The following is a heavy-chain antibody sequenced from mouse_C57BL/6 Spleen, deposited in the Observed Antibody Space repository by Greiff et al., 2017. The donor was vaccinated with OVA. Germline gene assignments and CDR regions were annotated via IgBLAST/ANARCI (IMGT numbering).Heavy chain of an antibody. J-gene: IGHJ1*03. CDR3: AKRIYYEYWYFDV. D-gene: IGHD2-4*01. CDR1: GYAFSSSW. CDR2: IYPGDGDT. V-gene: IGHV1-82*01. Sequence: VQLQQSGPELVKPGASVKISCKASGYAFSSSWMNWVKQRPGKGLEWIGRIYPGDGDTNYNGKFKGKATLTADKSSSPAYMQLSSLTSEDSAFYFCAKRIYYEYWYFDVWGTGTTVTVSS.